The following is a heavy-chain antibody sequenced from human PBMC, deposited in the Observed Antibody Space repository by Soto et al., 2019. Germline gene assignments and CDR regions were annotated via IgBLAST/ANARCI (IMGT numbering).Heavy chain of an antibody. V-gene: IGHV4-59*01. CDR2: IYYSGST. D-gene: IGHD6-13*01. CDR3: ARYPVRAGAGTGWFDP. J-gene: IGHJ5*02. CDR1: GGSISSYY. Sequence: PSETLSLTCTVSGGSISSYYWSWIRQPPGKGLEWIGYIYYSGSTNYNPSLKSRVTISVDTSKNQFSLKLSSVTAADTAVYYCARYPVRAGAGTGWFDPWGQGTLVTVSS.